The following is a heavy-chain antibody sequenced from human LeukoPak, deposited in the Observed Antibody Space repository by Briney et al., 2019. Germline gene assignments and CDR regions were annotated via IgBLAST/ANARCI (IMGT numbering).Heavy chain of an antibody. D-gene: IGHD5-18*01. CDR3: ARAAGYSYGNFDY. Sequence: SESLSLTCTVSGGSISSGGSYWSWVRPHPGKGLEWIGYIYYSGSTYYNPSLKSRVTISVDTSKNQFSLKLSSVTAADTAVYYCARAAGYSYGNFDYWGQGTLVTVSS. CDR1: GGSISSGGSY. J-gene: IGHJ4*02. CDR2: IYYSGST. V-gene: IGHV4-31*03.